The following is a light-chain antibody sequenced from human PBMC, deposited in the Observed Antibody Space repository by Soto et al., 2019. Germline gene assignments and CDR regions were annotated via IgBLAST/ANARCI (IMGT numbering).Light chain of an antibody. CDR2: WAS. Sequence: VRTQSPDAVAVSLGERATFSCKSSQSVLDTSNSKNYLAWYQQKPGQPPNLLIYWASTRESGVPDRFSGSGSGTDFALTISSLQAEDVAVYYCQQYFIPPCPFGQGTMVDIK. CDR1: QSVLDTSNSKNY. CDR3: QQYFIPPCP. J-gene: IGKJ1*01. V-gene: IGKV4-1*01.